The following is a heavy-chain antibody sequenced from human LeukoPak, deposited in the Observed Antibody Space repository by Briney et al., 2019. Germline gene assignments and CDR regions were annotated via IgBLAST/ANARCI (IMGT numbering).Heavy chain of an antibody. CDR3: ARPILAAAGSNWFDP. D-gene: IGHD6-13*01. CDR2: MNPNSGNT. J-gene: IGHJ5*02. V-gene: IGHV1-8*01. CDR1: GYTFTSYN. Sequence: ASVKVSCKASGYTFTSYNINWVRQATGQGLEWMGWMNPNSGNTGYAQKFQGRVTMTRNTPISTAYMELSSLRSEDTAVYYCARPILAAAGSNWFDPWGQGTLVTVSS.